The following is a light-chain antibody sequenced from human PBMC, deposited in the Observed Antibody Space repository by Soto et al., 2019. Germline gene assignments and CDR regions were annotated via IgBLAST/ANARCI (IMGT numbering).Light chain of an antibody. J-gene: IGKJ5*01. CDR2: GAS. V-gene: IGKV3-20*01. Sequence: EIVITQSPATLSVSPGERVTLSCGASQSVISNYLAWYQQKPGQPPRLLIYGASSRATGIPDRFSGSGSGTDFTLTISRLEPEDFAVYYCQQYGSSPITFGQGTRLEIK. CDR3: QQYGSSPIT. CDR1: QSVISNY.